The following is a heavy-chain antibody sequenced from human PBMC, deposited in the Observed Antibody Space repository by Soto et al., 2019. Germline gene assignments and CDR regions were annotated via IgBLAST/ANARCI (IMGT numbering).Heavy chain of an antibody. Sequence: PGESLKISCTGFGYSFTSYWIGWVRQCPGKGLEWTGIIYPGDSDTRYSPSFQGQVTISADKSISTASLQWSSLKASDTAMYYCARRLYCSGGSCYAASGDDFDDWGQGTLVTVSS. CDR3: ARRLYCSGGSCYAASGDDFDD. D-gene: IGHD2-15*01. CDR1: GYSFTSYW. J-gene: IGHJ4*02. V-gene: IGHV5-51*01. CDR2: IYPGDSDT.